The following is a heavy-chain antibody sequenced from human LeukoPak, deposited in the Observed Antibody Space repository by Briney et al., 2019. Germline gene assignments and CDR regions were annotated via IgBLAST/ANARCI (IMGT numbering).Heavy chain of an antibody. CDR3: AKRSARPKPFDC. V-gene: IGHV3-23*01. CDR1: GFTSSNYG. J-gene: IGHJ4*02. Sequence: GGSLRLSCAGSGFTSSNYGMSWVRQAPGKGLEWVSAIDGGGVNTLYADSVKGRFTISRDNSKNTVYLQMNSLSAEDTAIYYCAKRSARPKPFDCWGQGTLVTVSS. D-gene: IGHD6-25*01. CDR2: IDGGGVNT.